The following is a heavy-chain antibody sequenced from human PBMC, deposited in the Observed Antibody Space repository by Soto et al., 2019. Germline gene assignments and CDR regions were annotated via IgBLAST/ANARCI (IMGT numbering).Heavy chain of an antibody. Sequence: SETLSLTCTVSGGSFSPNYWSWIRQPPGKGLEWVGYIYYGGTTSYNPSLNSRATISLETSKSQFSLRLTSVTAADTAVSYCARALTTVYLTRRYSALDIWSHGAMVTVS. CDR3: ARALTTVYLTRRYSALDI. V-gene: IGHV4-59*12. D-gene: IGHD4-4*01. J-gene: IGHJ3*02. CDR1: GGSFSPNY. CDR2: IYYGGTT.